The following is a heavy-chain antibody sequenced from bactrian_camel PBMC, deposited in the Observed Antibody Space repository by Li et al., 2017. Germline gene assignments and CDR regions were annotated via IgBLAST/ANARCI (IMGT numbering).Heavy chain of an antibody. CDR3: AAGGAFAYGTELLASDFPY. D-gene: IGHD3*01. CDR1: YTYRGSC. CDR2: IATSSGNT. J-gene: IGHJ6*01. V-gene: IGHV3S40*01. Sequence: DVQLVESGGGSVQAGGSLRLSCRYTYRGSCMGWFRQSPGKGREGVARIATSSGNTYYADSVKGRFTISKDTRKNTIYLQMNSLKPEDSAMYYCAAGGAFAYGTELLASDFPYWGQGTQVTVS.